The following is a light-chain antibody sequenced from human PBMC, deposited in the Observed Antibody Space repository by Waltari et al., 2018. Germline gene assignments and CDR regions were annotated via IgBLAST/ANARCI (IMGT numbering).Light chain of an antibody. CDR1: SSDVGGYNY. V-gene: IGLV2-14*03. CDR2: DVS. J-gene: IGLJ1*01. Sequence: QSALTQPASVSGSPGQSITISCTGTSSDVGGYNYVSWYQQHPGKAPKLMIYDVSKRPSGVSNRFSGSKSGNTASLTISVLQAEDEADYYCSSYTSSSTHYVFGTGTKVTVL. CDR3: SSYTSSSTHYV.